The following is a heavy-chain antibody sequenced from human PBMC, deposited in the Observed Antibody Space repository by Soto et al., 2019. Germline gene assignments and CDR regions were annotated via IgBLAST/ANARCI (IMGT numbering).Heavy chain of an antibody. Sequence: GESLKISCKGSGYSFTIYCISWVLQRPWKGLEWMGRIDPSDSYTNYSPSFQGHVTISADKSISTAYLQWSSLKASDTAMYYCARHAALVRTPRDHFFDYWGQGTLVTVSS. CDR2: IDPSDSYT. V-gene: IGHV5-10-1*01. CDR1: GYSFTIYC. CDR3: ARHAALVRTPRDHFFDY. J-gene: IGHJ4*02. D-gene: IGHD3-10*01.